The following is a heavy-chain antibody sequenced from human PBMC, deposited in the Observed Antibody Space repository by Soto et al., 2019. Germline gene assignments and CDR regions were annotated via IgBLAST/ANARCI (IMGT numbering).Heavy chain of an antibody. Sequence: EVQLVETGGGLIQPGGSLRLSCAASGFTVSSNYMSWVRQAPGKGLEWVSVIYSGGSTYYADSVKGRFTISRDNSKNTLYLQINSLRAEDTAVYYCARGRQYSSGWYYFDYWGQGTLVTVSS. CDR1: GFTVSSNY. CDR3: ARGRQYSSGWYYFDY. J-gene: IGHJ4*02. CDR2: IYSGGST. D-gene: IGHD6-19*01. V-gene: IGHV3-53*02.